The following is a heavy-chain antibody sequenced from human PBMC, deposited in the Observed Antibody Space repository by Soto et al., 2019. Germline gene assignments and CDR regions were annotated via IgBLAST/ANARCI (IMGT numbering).Heavy chain of an antibody. D-gene: IGHD4-17*01. Sequence: QVQLVESGGGVVQPGRSLRLSCAASGFTFSSYGMHWVRQAPGKGLEWVAVISYDGSNKYYADSVKGRFTISRDNSKNTLYLQMNSLRAEDTAVYYCAKDMCDYGDFGDYWGQGTLVTVSS. V-gene: IGHV3-30*18. CDR1: GFTFSSYG. CDR2: ISYDGSNK. CDR3: AKDMCDYGDFGDY. J-gene: IGHJ4*02.